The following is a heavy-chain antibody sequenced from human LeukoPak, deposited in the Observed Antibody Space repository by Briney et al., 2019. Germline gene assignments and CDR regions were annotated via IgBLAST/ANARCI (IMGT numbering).Heavy chain of an antibody. Sequence: RGESLKISCKGSGYSFTSYWIGWVRQMPGKGLEWMGIIYPGDSDTRYSPSFQGQVTISADKSISTAYLQWSSLKASDTAMYYCARAGRRVTNWFDPWGQGTLVTVSS. CDR2: IYPGDSDT. CDR1: GYSFTSYW. CDR3: ARAGRRVTNWFDP. J-gene: IGHJ5*02. V-gene: IGHV5-51*01. D-gene: IGHD1-1*01.